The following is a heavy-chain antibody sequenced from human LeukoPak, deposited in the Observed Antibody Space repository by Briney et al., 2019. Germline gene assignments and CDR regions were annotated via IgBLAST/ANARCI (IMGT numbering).Heavy chain of an antibody. D-gene: IGHD3-9*01. V-gene: IGHV1-24*01. CDR1: GYTLTELS. J-gene: IGHJ1*01. CDR3: ATTWGLRYFDSLYFQH. Sequence: ASVKVSCKVSGYTLTELSMHWVRQAPGKGLEWMGGSDPEDGETIYAQKFQGRVTMTEDTSTDTAYMELSSLRSEDTAVYYCATTWGLRYFDSLYFQHWGQGTLVTVS. CDR2: SDPEDGET.